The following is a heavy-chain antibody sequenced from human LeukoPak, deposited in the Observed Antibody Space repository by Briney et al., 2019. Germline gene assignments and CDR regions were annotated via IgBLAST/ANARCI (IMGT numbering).Heavy chain of an antibody. Sequence: GGSLRLSCTASGFTFGDHAMSWVRQAPGKGLEWVGFIRRKAYGGTTEYAASVKRRFTISRDDSKIIAYLQMNSLKTEDTAVYYCTREDGNKRRLDSWGQGTLVTVSS. CDR3: TREDGNKRRLDS. D-gene: IGHD5-24*01. CDR1: GFTFGDHA. J-gene: IGHJ4*02. V-gene: IGHV3-49*04. CDR2: IRRKAYGGTT.